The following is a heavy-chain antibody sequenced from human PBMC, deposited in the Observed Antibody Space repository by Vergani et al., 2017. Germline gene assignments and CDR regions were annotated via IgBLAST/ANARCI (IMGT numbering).Heavy chain of an antibody. D-gene: IGHD3-10*01. CDR1: GGSINSGDYY. V-gene: IGHV4-61*08. J-gene: IGHJ4*02. CDR3: ARSRIYYGAGSPDY. CDR2: VSFRGDT. Sequence: QVQLQESGPGLVKPSETLSLTCAVSGGSINSGDYYWSWIRQPPGKGLEWMGYVSFRGDTLYDPSVKGRMTISLNTSSNQFSLYLTSVTAADTAVYYCARSRIYYGAGSPDYWGQGTLVTVSS.